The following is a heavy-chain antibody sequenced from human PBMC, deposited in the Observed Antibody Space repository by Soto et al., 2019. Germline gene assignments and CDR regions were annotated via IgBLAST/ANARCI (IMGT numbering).Heavy chain of an antibody. CDR3: ARDGTNRDSSGQYYYDVFDI. CDR1: GFTFSNFW. D-gene: IGHD3-22*01. V-gene: IGHV3-7*01. CDR2: IRGDGSQK. Sequence: ELQLVESGGGLVQPGGSLRLSCAASGFTFSNFWMTWVRRAPGKGLEWVANIRGDGSQKNYVDSVEGRFYIDRDNAKSSLYMQMNSLTGEDTAVYYCARDGTNRDSSGQYYYDVFDIWGQGTMVTVSS. J-gene: IGHJ3*02.